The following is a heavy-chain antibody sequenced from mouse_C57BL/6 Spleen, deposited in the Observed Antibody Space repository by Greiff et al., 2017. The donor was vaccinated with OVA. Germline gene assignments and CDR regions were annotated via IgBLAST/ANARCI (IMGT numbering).Heavy chain of an antibody. CDR3: ASSGYFDY. CDR1: GYTFTSYW. Sequence: QVQLKQSGAELVRPGSSVKLSCKASGYTFTSYWMHWVKQRPIQGLEWIGNIDPSDSETHYNQKFKDKATLTVDKSSSTAYMQLSSLTSEDSAVYYTASSGYFDYWGQGTTLTGSS. CDR2: IDPSDSET. V-gene: IGHV1-52*01. J-gene: IGHJ2*01.